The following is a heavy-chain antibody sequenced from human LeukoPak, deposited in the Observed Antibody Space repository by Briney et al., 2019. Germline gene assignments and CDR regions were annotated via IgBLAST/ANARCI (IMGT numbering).Heavy chain of an antibody. Sequence: SETLSLTCAVSGGSITYYHWSWIRQSPGNRLEWIGYIHYSGNTNYNPSLKSRVSISVDTSKNEFSLKLSSVTAADTAVYYCARDFLECSRASCLNWFDPWGQGTLVTVSS. CDR2: IHYSGNT. CDR1: GGSITYYH. D-gene: IGHD2-2*01. CDR3: ARDFLECSRASCLNWFDP. V-gene: IGHV4-59*01. J-gene: IGHJ5*02.